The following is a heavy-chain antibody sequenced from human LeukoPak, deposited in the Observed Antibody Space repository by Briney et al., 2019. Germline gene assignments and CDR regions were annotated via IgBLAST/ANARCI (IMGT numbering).Heavy chain of an antibody. D-gene: IGHD3-22*01. CDR1: GYTFNTYG. CDR2: ISPYNGNT. Sequence: ASVKVSCKPYGYTFNTYGITWVRQAPGQGLEWMGWISPYNGNTNYAQKFQGRVTLTTDTSTSMAYMELRSLRSDDTAVYYCARGPHERSGYPDDWGQGTLVTVSS. J-gene: IGHJ4*02. CDR3: ARGPHERSGYPDD. V-gene: IGHV1-18*01.